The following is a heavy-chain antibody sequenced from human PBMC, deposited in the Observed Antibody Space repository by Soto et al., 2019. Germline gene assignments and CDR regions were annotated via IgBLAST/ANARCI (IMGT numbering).Heavy chain of an antibody. J-gene: IGHJ6*02. Sequence: QVQLQESGPGLVKPSETMSLSCTVSGGSISSYYWSWFRQSPGKRMEWIGYVHHSWGSSYNPSLQGRVASTTDTAKSQFSLKVTSVTATDTAVYYCARQGFGPLHGLVDVWGQGTMVTVSS. D-gene: IGHD3-10*01. CDR1: GGSISSYY. V-gene: IGHV4-59*08. CDR2: VHHSWGS. CDR3: ARQGFGPLHGLVDV.